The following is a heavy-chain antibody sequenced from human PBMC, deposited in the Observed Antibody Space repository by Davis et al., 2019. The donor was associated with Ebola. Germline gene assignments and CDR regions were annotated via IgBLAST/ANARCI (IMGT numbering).Heavy chain of an antibody. CDR3: AKASWGPAARPLLDS. J-gene: IGHJ4*02. CDR1: GLTFRTYA. D-gene: IGHD2-2*02. Sequence: GGSLRLSCAASGLTFRTYAMNWVRQAPGKGLEWVSAVSGSGTTTGYADSVKGRFTISRDNPNNTLYLQMDSLRVEDTARYYCAKASWGPAARPLLDSWGQGTLVTVSS. CDR2: VSGSGTTT. V-gene: IGHV3-23*01.